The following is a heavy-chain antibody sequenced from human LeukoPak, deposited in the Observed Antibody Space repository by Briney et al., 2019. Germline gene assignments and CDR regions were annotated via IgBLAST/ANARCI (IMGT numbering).Heavy chain of an antibody. CDR1: GGSFSGYY. Sequence: PSETLSLTCAVYGGSFSGYYWSWIRQPPGKGLEWIGEINHSGSTNYNPSLKSRVTISVDTSKNQFSLKLSSVTAADTAVYHCARNSGWYGIDYWGQGTLVTVSS. V-gene: IGHV4-34*01. D-gene: IGHD6-19*01. J-gene: IGHJ4*02. CDR3: ARNSGWYGIDY. CDR2: INHSGST.